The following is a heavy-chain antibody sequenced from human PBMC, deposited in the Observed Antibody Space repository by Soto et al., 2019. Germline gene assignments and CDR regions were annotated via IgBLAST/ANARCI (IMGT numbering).Heavy chain of an antibody. CDR3: ASRGSAGIHFNS. CDR1: GFTFSDYW. V-gene: IGHV3-7*03. J-gene: IGHJ4*02. CDR2: INQDGSGG. Sequence: EVHLVESGGGLVQPGESLRLSCAASGFTFSDYWMSWVRQAPGKGLDWVGNINQDGSGGYYVDSLRGRFTISRDNAKSSLFLQMNNLRAEDTAVYYCASRGSAGIHFNSWGQGTLVTVSS. D-gene: IGHD3-10*01.